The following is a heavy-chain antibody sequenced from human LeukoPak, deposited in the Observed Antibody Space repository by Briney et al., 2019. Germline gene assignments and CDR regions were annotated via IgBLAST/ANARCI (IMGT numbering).Heavy chain of an antibody. CDR3: ARGRGYSSGKDNWFDP. V-gene: IGHV1-8*01. Sequence: ASVKVARKASGYTFTRYDINWVRPATGQALEWMGWMNPNSDNTGYAQKYQGRVTMTRNTSISTAYMELSSLRSEDTAVYYCARGRGYSSGKDNWFDPWGQGTLVTVSS. CDR1: GYTFTRYD. D-gene: IGHD6-19*01. J-gene: IGHJ5*02. CDR2: MNPNSDNT.